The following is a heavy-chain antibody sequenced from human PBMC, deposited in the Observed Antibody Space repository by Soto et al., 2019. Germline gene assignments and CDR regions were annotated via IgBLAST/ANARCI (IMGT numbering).Heavy chain of an antibody. CDR2: INPQSGGT. D-gene: IGHD1-26*01. CDR1: GDTFTANY. CDR3: ARDLTKGGGSAGFDY. Sequence: ASLKVPCKASGDTFTANYIHWVRQAPGEGLEWMGWINPQSGGTKYPQKFQGRVTMTRDTSLSTVYMTLTRLTSDDTAVYYCARDLTKGGGSAGFDYWGQGTLVTVSS. J-gene: IGHJ4*02. V-gene: IGHV1-2*02.